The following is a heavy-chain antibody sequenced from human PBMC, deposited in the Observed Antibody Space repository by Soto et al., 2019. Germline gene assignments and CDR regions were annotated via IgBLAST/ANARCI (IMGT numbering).Heavy chain of an antibody. D-gene: IGHD3-9*01. V-gene: IGHV4-59*08. CDR2: IHNSGRT. J-gene: IGHJ4*02. Sequence: QVQLQESGPGLVKPSETLSLTCTVSGGSISGYYWTWIRQSPGKGLEWIGYIHNSGRTDYTPSLKXRXTXSXXTSKNQFSLKVSSVTATDTAVYYCARSSTGYGGAVWGQGILVTVSS. CDR1: GGSISGYY. CDR3: ARSSTGYGGAV.